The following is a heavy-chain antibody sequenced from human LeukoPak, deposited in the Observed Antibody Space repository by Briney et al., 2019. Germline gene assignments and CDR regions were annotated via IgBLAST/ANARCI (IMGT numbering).Heavy chain of an antibody. CDR3: AYTLRTTSFPSGWFDP. CDR1: GFSLSTRSVG. CDR2: IYWNDDK. Sequence: KESGPTLVNPTQTLTLTCTFSGFSLSTRSVGVGCIRQPPGKAPEWLSLIYWNDDKRYSPSLRSRLTITKDTSKNQVVLSMTNMDPVDTATYYCAYTLRTTSFPSGWFDPWGQGTLVTVSS. V-gene: IGHV2-5*01. D-gene: IGHD1-1*01. J-gene: IGHJ5*02.